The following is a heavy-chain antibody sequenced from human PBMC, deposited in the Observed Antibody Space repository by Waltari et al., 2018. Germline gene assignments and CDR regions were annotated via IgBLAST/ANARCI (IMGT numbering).Heavy chain of an antibody. CDR2: ISYDGSNK. CDR1: GFTFSSYA. V-gene: IGHV3-30*03. J-gene: IGHJ4*02. CDR3: ARDHLNTGVGEIDY. D-gene: IGHD1-26*01. Sequence: QVQLVESGGGVVQPGRSLRLSCAASGFTFSSYAMHWVRQAPGKGLEWVAVISYDGSNKYYADSVKGRFTISRDNSKDTLYLQMNSLRAEDTAVYFCARDHLNTGVGEIDYWGQGTLVTVSS.